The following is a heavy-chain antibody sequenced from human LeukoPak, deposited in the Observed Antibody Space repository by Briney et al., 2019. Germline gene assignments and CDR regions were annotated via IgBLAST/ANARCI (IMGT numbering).Heavy chain of an antibody. CDR3: AKERDIVVVVAAYSP. V-gene: IGHV3-23*01. D-gene: IGHD2-15*01. Sequence: GGSLRLSCAASGFTSSSYAMSWVRQAPGKGLEWVSAISGSGGSTYYADSVKGRFNISRDNSKNTLHLQMNSLRAEDTAVYYCAKERDIVVVVAAYSPWGQGTLVTVSS. CDR2: ISGSGGST. CDR1: GFTSSSYA. J-gene: IGHJ5*02.